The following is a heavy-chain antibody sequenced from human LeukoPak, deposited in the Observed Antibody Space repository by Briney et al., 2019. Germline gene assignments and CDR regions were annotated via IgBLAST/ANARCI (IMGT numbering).Heavy chain of an antibody. CDR1: GGSFSGYY. CDR3: ARLKITLGDQVRYYYYYGMDV. V-gene: IGHV4-34*01. CDR2: INHSGST. Sequence: PSETLSLTCAVYGGSFSGYYCSWIRQPPGKGLEWIGEINHSGSTNYNPPLKSRVTISVDTSKNQFSLKLSSVTAADTAVYYCARLKITLGDQVRYYYYYGMDVWGQGTTVTVSS. J-gene: IGHJ6*02. D-gene: IGHD3-16*01.